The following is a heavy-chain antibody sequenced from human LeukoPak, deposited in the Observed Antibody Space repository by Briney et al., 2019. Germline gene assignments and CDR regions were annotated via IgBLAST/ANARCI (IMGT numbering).Heavy chain of an antibody. CDR2: IYSGGRT. CDR1: GFTVSRNY. V-gene: IGHV3-66*01. CDR3: ARAGPSSSWHQFDY. J-gene: IGHJ4*02. D-gene: IGHD6-13*01. Sequence: GGSLRLSCAASGFTVSRNYMSWVRQAPGKGLEWVSVIYSGGRTYYADSVKGRFTISRDNSKNTLYLQMNSLRAEDTAVYYCARAGPSSSWHQFDYWGQGTLVTVSS.